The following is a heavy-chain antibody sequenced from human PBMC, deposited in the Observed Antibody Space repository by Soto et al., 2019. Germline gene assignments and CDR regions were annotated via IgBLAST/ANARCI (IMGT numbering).Heavy chain of an antibody. J-gene: IGHJ4*02. CDR3: ARSVEWLASFDY. CDR1: GYTFTSYD. Sequence: KGTPASVKVSCKASGYTFTSYDINWVRQATGQGLEWMGWMNPNSGNTGNAQKFQGRITMTRNNSISTAYMELSSLRSEDTAVYYCARSVEWLASFDYWGQGTLVTVSS. D-gene: IGHD6-19*01. CDR2: MNPNSGNT. V-gene: IGHV1-8*01.